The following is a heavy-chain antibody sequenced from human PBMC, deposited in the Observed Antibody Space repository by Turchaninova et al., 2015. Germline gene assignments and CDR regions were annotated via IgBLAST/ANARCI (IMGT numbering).Heavy chain of an antibody. Sequence: QAQLVQSGAEVQKPGASVKVSCKASGYIFASHAIHWVRQAPGPSLEWLGYIKAGDGYQKYSQKFQGXXXFTXXKSAXTLYMXXSSXXXEDTAVYXXXRYGSGIFYXIALXXWGQGTMVAXSA. J-gene: IGHJ3*01. V-gene: IGHV1-3*01. CDR2: IKAGDGYQ. D-gene: IGHD3-10*01. CDR1: GYIFASHA. CDR3: XRYGSGIFYXIALXX.